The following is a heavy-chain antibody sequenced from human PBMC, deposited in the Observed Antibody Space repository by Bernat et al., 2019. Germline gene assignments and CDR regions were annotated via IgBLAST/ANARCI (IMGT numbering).Heavy chain of an antibody. CDR1: GFTFSTYE. CDR2: IFGSGGTT. D-gene: IGHD1-26*01. CDR3: AKDLKFSGTYSRTFDL. V-gene: IGHV3-23*04. J-gene: IGHJ2*01. Sequence: EVQLVESGGGLVQPGGSLRLSCAASGFTFSTYEMNWVRQAPGKGLEWVSTIFGSGGTTYYADSVKGRFTISRDNSKNTVYLQMSGLRAEDTAVYYCAKDLKFSGTYSRTFDLWGRGTLVTVSS.